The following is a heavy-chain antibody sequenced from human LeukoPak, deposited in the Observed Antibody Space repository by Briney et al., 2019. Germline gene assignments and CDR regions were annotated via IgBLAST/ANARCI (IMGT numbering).Heavy chain of an antibody. Sequence: GGSLRLSCAASGCTFSSYAMSWVREAPGKGLEWVSAISGSGGSTYYADSVKGRFTISRDNSKNTLYLQMNSLRAEDTAVYYCANGPVLANFDYWGQGTLVTVSS. CDR2: ISGSGGST. D-gene: IGHD4/OR15-4a*01. CDR1: GCTFSSYA. V-gene: IGHV3-23*01. CDR3: ANGPVLANFDY. J-gene: IGHJ4*02.